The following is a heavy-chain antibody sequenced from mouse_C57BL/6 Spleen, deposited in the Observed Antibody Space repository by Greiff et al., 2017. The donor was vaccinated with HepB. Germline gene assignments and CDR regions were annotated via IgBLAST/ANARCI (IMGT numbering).Heavy chain of an antibody. CDR2: ISDGGSYT. CDR1: GFTFSSYA. Sequence: DVHLVESGGGLVKPGGSLKLSCAASGFTFSSYAMSWVRQTPEKRLEWVATISDGGSYTYYPDNVKGRFTFSRDNANNNLYLQMSHLKSEDTAMYDCAREDSSGYSGFDYWGQGTTLTVSS. D-gene: IGHD3-2*02. CDR3: AREDSSGYSGFDY. V-gene: IGHV5-4*01. J-gene: IGHJ2*01.